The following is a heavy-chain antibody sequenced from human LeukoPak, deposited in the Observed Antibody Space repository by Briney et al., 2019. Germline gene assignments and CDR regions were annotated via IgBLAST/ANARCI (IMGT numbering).Heavy chain of an antibody. V-gene: IGHV3-48*03. Sequence: GGSLRLSCAASGFTFSNFDMTWVRQAPGKGLEWLSYIASSGTVRYYADSVNRRFTISRDNAKNSLHLQMGSLRAEDTAVYYCARETRGGTYRYNFLDYWGLGTLVTVSS. CDR1: GFTFSNFD. D-gene: IGHD3-16*02. CDR3: ARETRGGTYRYNFLDY. CDR2: IASSGTVR. J-gene: IGHJ4*02.